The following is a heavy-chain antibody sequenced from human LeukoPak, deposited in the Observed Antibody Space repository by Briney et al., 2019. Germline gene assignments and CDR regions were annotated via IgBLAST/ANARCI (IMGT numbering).Heavy chain of an antibody. J-gene: IGHJ2*01. V-gene: IGHV3-23*01. D-gene: IGHD1-26*01. CDR1: GFTLSRYD. CDR3: AKGNWGERLDWYFDL. Sequence: GGSLRLSCAASGFTLSRYDMSWVRQAPGRGVEWVSGITGSGGSTYYADSVKGRFTISRDNSKNTLYLQMNSLRAEDTAVYYCAKGNWGERLDWYFDLWGRGTLVTVSS. CDR2: ITGSGGST.